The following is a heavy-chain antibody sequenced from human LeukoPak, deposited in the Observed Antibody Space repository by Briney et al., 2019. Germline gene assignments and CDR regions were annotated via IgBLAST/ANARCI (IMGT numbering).Heavy chain of an antibody. Sequence: PGGSLRLSCAASRFTFSTYGIHWVRQAPGKGLEWVAVIWYDGSNKYYADSVKGRFTISRDNSKNTLYLQMNSLRAEDTAVYYCARDEGLDAFDIWGQGTLVTVSS. CDR2: IWYDGSNK. V-gene: IGHV3-33*01. J-gene: IGHJ3*02. CDR1: RFTFSTYG. CDR3: ARDEGLDAFDI.